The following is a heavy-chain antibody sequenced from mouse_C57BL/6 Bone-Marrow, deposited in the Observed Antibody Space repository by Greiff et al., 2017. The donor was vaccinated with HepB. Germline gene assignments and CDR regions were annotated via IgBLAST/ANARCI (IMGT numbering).Heavy chain of an antibody. D-gene: IGHD1-1*01. CDR1: GFSLTSYG. Sequence: QVQLQQSGPGLVAPSQSLSITCTVSGFSLTSYGVSWVRQPPGKGLEWLGVIWGDGSTNYHSALISRLSISKDNSKSQVFLKLNSLQTDDTATYYCAKEGFITTVVAKGAMDYWGQGTSVTVSS. J-gene: IGHJ4*01. CDR3: AKEGFITTVVAKGAMDY. V-gene: IGHV2-3*01. CDR2: IWGDGST.